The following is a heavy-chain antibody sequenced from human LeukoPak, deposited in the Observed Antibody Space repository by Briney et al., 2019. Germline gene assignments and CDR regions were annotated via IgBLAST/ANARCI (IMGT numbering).Heavy chain of an antibody. V-gene: IGHV4-34*01. Sequence: SETLSLTCAVSGGSFSSYYWIWIRQPPGKGLEWIGEISHSGSTSSNPSLKNRVSMSVDTSKSHFSLRLSSVTAADTAVYYCARGQGSGFDPWGQGTLVIVSS. CDR2: ISHSGST. CDR3: ARGQGSGFDP. CDR1: GGSFSSYY. J-gene: IGHJ5*02.